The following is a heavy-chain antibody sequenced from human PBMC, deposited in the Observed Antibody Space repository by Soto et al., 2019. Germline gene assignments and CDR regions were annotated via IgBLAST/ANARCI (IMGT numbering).Heavy chain of an antibody. J-gene: IGHJ3*01. D-gene: IGHD1-20*01. Sequence: QITLKESGPTLVKPTQTLTLTCSFSGFSLTTYGVGVGWVRQPPGKALEGLAFTYWVDDNRYNPSLKSRLTTTEDTSKHQAVLTMHNMDPAYPGTYFCARRLPFKYTWEYGAFDLWGQGAIVTVPS. CDR2: TYWVDDN. CDR3: ARRLPFKYTWEYGAFDL. CDR1: GFSLTTYGVG. V-gene: IGHV2-5*02.